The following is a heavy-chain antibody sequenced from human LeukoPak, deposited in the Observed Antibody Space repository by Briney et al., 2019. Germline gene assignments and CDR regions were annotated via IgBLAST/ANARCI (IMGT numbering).Heavy chain of an antibody. CDR3: AREAAAGTIDY. CDR2: IYTSGST. D-gene: IGHD6-13*01. Sequence: PSETLSLTCTVSGGSISSGSYYWSWIRQPAGKGLEWIGRIYTSGSTNYNPSLKSRVTISVDTSKNQFSLKLSSVTAADTAVYYCAREAAAGTIDYWGQGTLVTVSS. CDR1: GGSISSGSYY. J-gene: IGHJ4*02. V-gene: IGHV4-61*02.